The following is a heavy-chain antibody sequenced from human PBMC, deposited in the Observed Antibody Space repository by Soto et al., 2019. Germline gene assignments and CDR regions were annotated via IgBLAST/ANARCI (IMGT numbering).Heavy chain of an antibody. V-gene: IGHV4-31*03. CDR1: GASMSSGGYY. Sequence: QVQLQESGPGLVKPSQTLSLTCTVSGASMSSGGYYWTWIRQSPGKGLEWIGYIYYSGSTYYNPSLGSRVGISLDTSRSQFTLTLHSVTAADTAIYYCARDRHNNFFDPWGQGTLVTVSS. CDR2: IYYSGST. J-gene: IGHJ5*02. D-gene: IGHD6-6*01. CDR3: ARDRHNNFFDP.